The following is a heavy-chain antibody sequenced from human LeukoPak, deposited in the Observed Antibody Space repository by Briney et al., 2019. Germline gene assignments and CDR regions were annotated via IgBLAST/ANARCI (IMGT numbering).Heavy chain of an antibody. D-gene: IGHD3-3*01. Sequence: ASVKVSCKASGYTFTSYGISWVRQAPGQGLEWMGWISAYNGNTNYAQKLQGRVTMTTDTSTSTAYMELRSLRSDDTAVYYCARALTYYDFWSGYSPFDPWGQGTLVTVSS. CDR1: GYTFTSYG. CDR3: ARALTYYDFWSGYSPFDP. V-gene: IGHV1-18*01. CDR2: ISAYNGNT. J-gene: IGHJ5*02.